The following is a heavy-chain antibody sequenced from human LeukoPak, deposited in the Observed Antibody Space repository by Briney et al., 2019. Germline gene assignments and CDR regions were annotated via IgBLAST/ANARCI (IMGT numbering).Heavy chain of an antibody. CDR3: ARLDIVVVPAAGDYYYGMDV. CDR2: ISAYNGNT. J-gene: IGHJ6*02. Sequence: ASVKVSCKASGYTFTSYGISWVRQAPGQGLDWMGWISAYNGNTNYAQKLQGRVTMTTDTSTSTAYMELRSLRSDDTAVYYCARLDIVVVPAAGDYYYGMDVWGQGTTVTVSS. CDR1: GYTFTSYG. V-gene: IGHV1-18*01. D-gene: IGHD2-2*01.